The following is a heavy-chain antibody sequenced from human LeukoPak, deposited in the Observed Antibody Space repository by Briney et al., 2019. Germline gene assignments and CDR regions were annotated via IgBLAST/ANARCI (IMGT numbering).Heavy chain of an antibody. CDR1: GYTFTSYY. Sequence: ASVKVSCKASGYTFTSYYMHWVRQAPGQGLEWMGIINPSGGSTSYAQKFQGRVTMTRDTSTSTVYMELSSLRSEDTAVYYCARGGYYGSGSYSPPDYWGQGTLVTVSS. CDR2: INPSGGST. CDR3: ARGGYYGSGSYSPPDY. V-gene: IGHV1-46*01. J-gene: IGHJ4*02. D-gene: IGHD3-10*01.